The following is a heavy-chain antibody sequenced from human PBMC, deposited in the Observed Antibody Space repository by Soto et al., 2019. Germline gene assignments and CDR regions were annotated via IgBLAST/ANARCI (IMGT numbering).Heavy chain of an antibody. V-gene: IGHV3-7*01. CDR2: INQDGSKK. Sequence: PVRSLHLPCPASGFTIGKHWMNWIRQATGKGLEWVASINQDGSKKYYVDSVRGRFTISRDNAKNSLYLQMNSLRAEDTAVYYCARDQRWDDCNYNYYNDMDVWGQGTTVTVSS. D-gene: IGHD2-21*02. CDR1: GFTIGKHW. J-gene: IGHJ6*02. CDR3: ARDQRWDDCNYNYYNDMDV.